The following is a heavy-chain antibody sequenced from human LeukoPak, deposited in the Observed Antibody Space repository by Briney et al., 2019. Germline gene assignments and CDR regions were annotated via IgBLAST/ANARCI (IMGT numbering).Heavy chain of an antibody. J-gene: IGHJ4*02. V-gene: IGHV1-8*02. CDR2: MNPNSGNT. CDR1: GYTFTGYY. CDR3: ARGRGYYYDSSGRDY. D-gene: IGHD3-22*01. Sequence: ASVKVSCKASGYTFTGYYMHWVRQAPGQGLEWMGWMNPNSGNTGYAQKFQGRVTMTRNTSISTAYMELSSLRSEDTAVYYCARGRGYYYDSSGRDYWGQGTLVTVSS.